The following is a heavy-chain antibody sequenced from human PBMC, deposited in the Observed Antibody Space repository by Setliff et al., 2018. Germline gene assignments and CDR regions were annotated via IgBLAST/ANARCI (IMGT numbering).Heavy chain of an antibody. Sequence: PSETLSLTCNVSYGSISTYSWSWIRQPPGKRLEYIGYLYTSGSTNYNPSLKSRVTMSPDTSKNQLSLKLTYVTAADTAIYYCAKVIGYSHGYYYHYMDVWGKGTTVTVSS. D-gene: IGHD5-18*01. CDR1: YGSISTYS. CDR2: LYTSGST. CDR3: AKVIGYSHGYYYHYMDV. J-gene: IGHJ6*03. V-gene: IGHV4-4*08.